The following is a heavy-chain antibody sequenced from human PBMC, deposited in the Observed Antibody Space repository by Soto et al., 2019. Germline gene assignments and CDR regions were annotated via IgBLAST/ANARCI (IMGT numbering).Heavy chain of an antibody. V-gene: IGHV4-39*01. Sequence: SETLSLTCTVSGGSITSSSYYWGWIRQPPGKGLEWIGSIYYSGNTYYTPSLKSRVTISVDTSKNQFSLKLSSVTAADTAVYYCARSQTTVTYYDYWGEGSLVTVYS. CDR2: IYYSGNT. CDR1: GGSITSSSYY. CDR3: ARSQTTVTYYDY. D-gene: IGHD4-17*01. J-gene: IGHJ4*02.